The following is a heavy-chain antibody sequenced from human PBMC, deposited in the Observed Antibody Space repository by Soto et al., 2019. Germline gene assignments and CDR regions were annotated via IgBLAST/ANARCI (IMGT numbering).Heavy chain of an antibody. Sequence: EVQLVESGGGLVQPGGSLRLSCAASGFTFSSYAMHWVRQAPGKGLEYVSGISRNGGSTYYANSVKGRFTISRDNSKSTLYLQVGSLRAEDMAVYYCECSGLPFDYWGQGTLVTVSS. CDR1: GFTFSSYA. V-gene: IGHV3-64*01. CDR2: ISRNGGST. CDR3: ECSGLPFDY. D-gene: IGHD2-21*02. J-gene: IGHJ4*02.